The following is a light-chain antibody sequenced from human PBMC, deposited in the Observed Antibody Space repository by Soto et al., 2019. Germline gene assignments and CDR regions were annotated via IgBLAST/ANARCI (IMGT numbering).Light chain of an antibody. CDR3: SSSAVSANV. Sequence: QSALTQPPSASGSPGQSVTISCTGTSSDVGGYNYVSWYQQHPGKAPKLMIYEVSKRPSGVPDRFSGSKSGNTASLTVSGLQAVFEADYHCSSSAVSANVLGTGTKVT. J-gene: IGLJ1*01. CDR1: SSDVGGYNY. V-gene: IGLV2-8*01. CDR2: EVS.